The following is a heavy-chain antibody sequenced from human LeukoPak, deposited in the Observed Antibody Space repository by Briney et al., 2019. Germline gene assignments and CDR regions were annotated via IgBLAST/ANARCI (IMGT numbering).Heavy chain of an antibody. CDR3: ARAAGITLARDYIYHMDV. D-gene: IGHD3-10*01. V-gene: IGHV1-8*01. Sequence: ASVKVSCKASGYTFTSYDINWVRQATGQGLEWMGWMNPNSGNSGYAQKFQGRVTMTRDTSISTVYMEVSSLRSEDTAVYYCARAAGITLARDYIYHMDVWGKGTTVTVSS. CDR1: GYTFTSYD. CDR2: MNPNSGNS. J-gene: IGHJ6*03.